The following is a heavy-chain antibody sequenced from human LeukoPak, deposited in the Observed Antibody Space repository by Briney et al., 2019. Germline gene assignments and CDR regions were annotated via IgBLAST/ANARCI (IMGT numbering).Heavy chain of an antibody. CDR2: ISSDGSYI. CDR1: GSNFNTYT. V-gene: IGHV3-21*01. J-gene: IGHJ6*03. D-gene: IGHD3-3*01. CDR3: ARGSNYDFWSGPHYYYYMDV. Sequence: KSGGSLRLSCAASGSNFNTYTMNWVRQAPGKGLEWVSSISSDGSYIYYADAVHGRFTISRDNAKNSLYLQMNSLRAEDTAVYYCARGSNYDFWSGPHYYYYMDVWGKGTTVTVSS.